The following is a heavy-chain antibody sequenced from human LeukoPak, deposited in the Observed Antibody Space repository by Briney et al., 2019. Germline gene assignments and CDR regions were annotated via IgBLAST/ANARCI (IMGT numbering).Heavy chain of an antibody. V-gene: IGHV3-9*01. Sequence: GGSLRLSCAASGFTFDDYAMHWVRQAPGKGLEWVSGISWNSGSIGYADSVKGRFTISRDNAKSSLYLQMNSLRAEDTALYYCAKVALLGWFDPWGQGTLVTVSS. CDR3: AKVALLGWFDP. CDR2: ISWNSGSI. J-gene: IGHJ5*02. CDR1: GFTFDDYA.